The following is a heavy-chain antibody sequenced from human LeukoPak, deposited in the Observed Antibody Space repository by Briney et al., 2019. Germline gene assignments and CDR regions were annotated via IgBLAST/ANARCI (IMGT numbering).Heavy chain of an antibody. Sequence: ASVKVSCKASGYTFTSYGISWVRQAPGQGLEWMGWISAYNGNTNYAQKLQGRVTMTTDTPTSTAYMELRSLRSDDTAVYYCARVSSRSARRAPSDYWGQGTLVTVSS. CDR1: GYTFTSYG. CDR3: ARVSSRSARRAPSDY. J-gene: IGHJ4*02. V-gene: IGHV1-18*01. CDR2: ISAYNGNT. D-gene: IGHD6-6*01.